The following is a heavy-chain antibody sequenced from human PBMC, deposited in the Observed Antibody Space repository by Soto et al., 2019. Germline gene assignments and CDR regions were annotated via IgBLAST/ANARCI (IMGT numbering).Heavy chain of an antibody. CDR2: IIPILGIA. CDR1: GGTFSSYT. V-gene: IGHV1-69*08. CDR3: AREDGSSRRLYYFDY. D-gene: IGHD6-13*01. J-gene: IGHJ4*02. Sequence: QVQLVQSGAEVKKPGSSVKVSCKASGGTFSSYTISWVRQAPGQGLEWMGRIIPILGIANYAQKFQGRVTITADKSTSTAYMELSSLRSEDTAVYYCAREDGSSRRLYYFDYWGQGTLVTVSS.